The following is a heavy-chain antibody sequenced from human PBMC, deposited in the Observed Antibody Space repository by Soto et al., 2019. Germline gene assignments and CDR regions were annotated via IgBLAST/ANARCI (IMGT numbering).Heavy chain of an antibody. D-gene: IGHD2-21*02. CDR3: ARSIVVVTAADY. Sequence: ASVRVSCKASGYTFTSYAMHWVRQAPGQRLEWMGWINAGNGNTKYSQKFQGRVTITRDTSASTAYMELSSLRSEDTAVYYCARSIVVVTAADYWGQGTLVTVSS. J-gene: IGHJ4*02. V-gene: IGHV1-3*01. CDR1: GYTFTSYA. CDR2: INAGNGNT.